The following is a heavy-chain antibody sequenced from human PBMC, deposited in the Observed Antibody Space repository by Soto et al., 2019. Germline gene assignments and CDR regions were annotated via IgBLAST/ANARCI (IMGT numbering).Heavy chain of an antibody. V-gene: IGHV4-59*08. D-gene: IGHD3-22*01. Sequence: SETLSLTCTVSGGSISPYDLSWIRQPPGKGLEWIGYIYFGGTTKYNPSLKSRVTISVDTSKNQFSLNLTSVTAADTAVYYCARLGGYFQALDSWGQGTLLTVSS. CDR2: IYFGGTT. CDR1: GGSISPYD. J-gene: IGHJ4*02. CDR3: ARLGGYFQALDS.